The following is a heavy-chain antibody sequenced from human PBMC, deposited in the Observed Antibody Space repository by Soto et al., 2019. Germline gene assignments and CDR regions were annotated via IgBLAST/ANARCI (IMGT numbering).Heavy chain of an antibody. CDR3: ARDRPYSSKKVWLDP. V-gene: IGHV1-18*01. D-gene: IGHD2-2*01. Sequence: QVQLVQSGAEVKKPGASVKVSCKSSGYTFTTFGVTWVRQAPGQGLEWLGWISGFNGYTNYAQKFRGRVTMATDTSTSTATMALRSLRSDDTAVYYCARDRPYSSKKVWLDPWGQGTLSPSP. J-gene: IGHJ5*02. CDR2: ISGFNGYT. CDR1: GYTFTTFG.